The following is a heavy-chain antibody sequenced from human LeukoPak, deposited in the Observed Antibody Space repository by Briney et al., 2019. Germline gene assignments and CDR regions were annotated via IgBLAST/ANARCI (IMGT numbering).Heavy chain of an antibody. CDR3: ARGMDDSSGYYHFDY. Sequence: SQTLSLTCTVSGGSISSGDYYWSWIRQPPGTGLEWIGEINHSGSTNYNPSLKSRVTISVDTSKDQFSLKLSSVTAADTAVYYCARGMDDSSGYYHFDYWGQGTLVTVSS. V-gene: IGHV4-30-4*01. D-gene: IGHD3-22*01. CDR2: INHSGST. CDR1: GGSISSGDYY. J-gene: IGHJ4*02.